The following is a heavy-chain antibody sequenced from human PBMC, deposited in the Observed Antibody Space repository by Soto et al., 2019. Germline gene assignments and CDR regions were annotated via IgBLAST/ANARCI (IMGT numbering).Heavy chain of an antibody. J-gene: IGHJ6*02. CDR3: GGDIVVVVAATPYYYYGMDV. D-gene: IGHD2-15*01. Sequence: GASVKVSCKASGGTFSSYAISWVRQAPGQGLEWMGGIIPIFGTANYAQKFQGRVTITADECTSTAYMELSSLRSEDTAVYYCGGDIVVVVAATPYYYYGMDVWGQGTTVTVSS. V-gene: IGHV1-69*13. CDR2: IIPIFGTA. CDR1: GGTFSSYA.